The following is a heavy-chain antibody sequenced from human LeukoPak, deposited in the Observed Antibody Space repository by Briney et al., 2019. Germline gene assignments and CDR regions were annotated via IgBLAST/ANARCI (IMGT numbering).Heavy chain of an antibody. CDR2: IIPILGIA. CDR3: ARELTMVRGVRGAFDI. V-gene: IGHV1-69*04. Sequence: SVKVSCKASGGTFSSYAISWVRQAPGQGLEWMGRIIPILGIANYAQKFQGGVTITADKSTSTAHMELSSLRSEDTAVYYCARELTMVRGVRGAFDIWGQGTMVTVSS. J-gene: IGHJ3*02. CDR1: GGTFSSYA. D-gene: IGHD3-10*01.